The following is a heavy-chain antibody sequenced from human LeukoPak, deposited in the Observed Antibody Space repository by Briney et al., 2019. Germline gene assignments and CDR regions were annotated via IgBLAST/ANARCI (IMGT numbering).Heavy chain of an antibody. Sequence: PSETLSLTCTVSGDSISGYYWSWIRQPPGKGLEWIGFIYYSGSTTYNPSLNSRVTISVDTSKNQFSLNLRSVTAADTAIYYCARGEGCHKPFYYWGQGTLVTVSS. V-gene: IGHV4-59*01. D-gene: IGHD4/OR15-4a*01. J-gene: IGHJ4*02. CDR1: GDSISGYY. CDR2: IYYSGST. CDR3: ARGEGCHKPFYY.